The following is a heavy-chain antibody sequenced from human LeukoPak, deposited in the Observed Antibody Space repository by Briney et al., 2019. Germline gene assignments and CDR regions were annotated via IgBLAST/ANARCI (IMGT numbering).Heavy chain of an antibody. CDR1: GGTFSSYA. J-gene: IGHJ4*02. V-gene: IGHV1-69*04. CDR3: ARASEPTYYYDSSGYYYGDPHDY. D-gene: IGHD3-22*01. Sequence: SVKVSCKASGGTFSSYAISWVRKAPGQGLEWMGRIIPIFGISNYAQKFQGRVTITADKSTSTAYMELSSLRSEDTAVYYCARASEPTYYYDSSGYYYGDPHDYWGQGTLVTVSS. CDR2: IIPIFGIS.